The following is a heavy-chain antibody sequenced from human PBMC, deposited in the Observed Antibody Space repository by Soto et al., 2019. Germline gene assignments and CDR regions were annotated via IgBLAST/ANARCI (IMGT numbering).Heavy chain of an antibody. Sequence: ASVKVSCKASGYTFTNYYMHWVLQAPGQGLEWMGIINPSGGSTTYAQKFQGRVTMTRDTSTSTVYMELSSLRSEDTAVYYCARGRAYCTNGVCYGSIAAAGTGWFDPWGQGTLVTVSS. CDR1: GYTFTNYY. V-gene: IGHV1-46*01. D-gene: IGHD2-8*01. CDR2: INPSGGST. CDR3: ARGRAYCTNGVCYGSIAAAGTGWFDP. J-gene: IGHJ5*02.